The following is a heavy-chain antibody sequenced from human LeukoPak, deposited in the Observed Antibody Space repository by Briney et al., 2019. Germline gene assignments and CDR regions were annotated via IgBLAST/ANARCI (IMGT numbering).Heavy chain of an antibody. CDR2: MNPNSGDT. Sequence: ASVKVSCKASGYTFASYEINWVRQATGQGLEWMGWMNPNSGDTGYAQNFQGRVTMTRNTSISTAYMELSSLRSEDTALYYCARRRGIRRVTYWFDPWGQGTLVTVSS. CDR1: GYTFASYE. D-gene: IGHD3-10*01. J-gene: IGHJ5*02. CDR3: ARRRGIRRVTYWFDP. V-gene: IGHV1-8*01.